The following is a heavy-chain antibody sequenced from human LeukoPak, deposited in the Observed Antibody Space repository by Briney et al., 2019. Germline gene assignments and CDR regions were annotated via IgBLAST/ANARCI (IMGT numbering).Heavy chain of an antibody. V-gene: IGHV1-18*01. CDR2: ISAYNGNT. J-gene: IGHJ3*02. CDR1: GYTFTSYG. D-gene: IGHD6-19*01. CDR3: ARFGLGKRIEVPGIPFDI. Sequence: ASVKVSCKASGYTFTSYGISWVRQAPGQGLEWMGWISAYNGNTNYAQKFQGRVTMTTDTSTSTAYMELRSLRSDDTAMYYCARFGLGKRIEVPGIPFDIWGQGTMVTVSS.